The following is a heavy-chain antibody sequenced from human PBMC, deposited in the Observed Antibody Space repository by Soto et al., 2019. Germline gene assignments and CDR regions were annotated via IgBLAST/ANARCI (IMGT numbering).Heavy chain of an antibody. J-gene: IGHJ5*02. Sequence: SETLSLTCTVSGDSVSSGDYYWTWIRQPPGKGLEWVGHIYFSGRTNYIPSLESRVTISLDTSKNQFSLKLTSVTAVDTAVYYCARVPIDTYMIYWSDPWGQGTLVTAPQ. CDR2: IYFSGRT. CDR3: ARVPIDTYMIYWSDP. D-gene: IGHD3-16*01. CDR1: GDSVSSGDYY. V-gene: IGHV4-61*08.